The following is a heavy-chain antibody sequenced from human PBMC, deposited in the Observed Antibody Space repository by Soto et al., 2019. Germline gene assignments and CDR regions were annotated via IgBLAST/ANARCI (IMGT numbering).Heavy chain of an antibody. J-gene: IGHJ6*03. CDR1: GGSISSYY. CDR3: ARQHYDVQYYYYYMDV. V-gene: IGHV4-59*08. D-gene: IGHD3-3*01. Sequence: SETLSLTCTVSGGSISSYYWSWIRQPPGKGLEWIGYIYYSGSTNYNPSLKSRVTISVDTSKNQFSLKLSSVTAADTAVYYCARQHYDVQYYYYYMDVWGKGTTVTFSS. CDR2: IYYSGST.